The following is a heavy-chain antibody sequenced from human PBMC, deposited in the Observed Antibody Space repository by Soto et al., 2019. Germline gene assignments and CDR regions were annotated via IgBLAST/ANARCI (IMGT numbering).Heavy chain of an antibody. Sequence: PGGSLRLSCAASGFTFSDSSIHWVRQASGKGLEWVGRIRSKADSYATAYAASVKGRFTVSRDDSKNTAYLQMNSLKTEDTGVYYCTRQETYGSAPEWGQGTLVTVSS. V-gene: IGHV3-73*01. CDR3: TRQETYGSAPE. CDR1: GFTFSDSS. D-gene: IGHD3-10*01. CDR2: IRSKADSYAT. J-gene: IGHJ4*02.